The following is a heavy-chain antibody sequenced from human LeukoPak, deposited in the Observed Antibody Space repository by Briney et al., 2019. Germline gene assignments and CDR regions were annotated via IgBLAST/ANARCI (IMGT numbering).Heavy chain of an antibody. V-gene: IGHV3-7*01. Sequence: PGGSLRLSCAASGFTFSSYWMSWVRQAPGKGLEWVANIKQDGSERNYVDSVKGRFTISRDNAKKSLYLQMNSLRAEDTAVYYCARHLSGITGYTYGRGIDYWGQGTLLTVSS. CDR2: IKQDGSER. CDR3: ARHLSGITGYTYGRGIDY. D-gene: IGHD5-18*01. CDR1: GFTFSSYW. J-gene: IGHJ4*02.